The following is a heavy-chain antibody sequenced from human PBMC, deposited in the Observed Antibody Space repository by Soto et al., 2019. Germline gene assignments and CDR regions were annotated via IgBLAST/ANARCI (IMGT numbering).Heavy chain of an antibody. CDR1: GFSFSSVW. CDR2: IKYDGSEE. Sequence: GSLGLSCVVSGFSFSSVWMTWVRQAPGKGLECVANIKYDGSEEYYVDSVKGRFTISRDNAKNSLYLQMNSLRDEDSAVYYCVTDLNWQGHWGQGTLVTVSS. V-gene: IGHV3-7*01. J-gene: IGHJ4*02. CDR3: VTDLNWQGH.